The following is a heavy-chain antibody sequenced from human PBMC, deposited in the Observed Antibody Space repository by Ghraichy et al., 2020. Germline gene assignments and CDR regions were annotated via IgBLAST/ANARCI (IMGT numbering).Heavy chain of an antibody. D-gene: IGHD2-15*01. CDR2: ISSSSSYI. V-gene: IGHV3-21*01. CDR1: GFTFSSYS. Sequence: GGSLRLSCAASGFTFSSYSMNWVRQAPGKGLEWVSSISSSSSYIYYADSVKGRFTISRDNAKNSLYLQMNSLRAEDTAVYYCAREERVVAATGAFDYWGQGTLVTVSS. J-gene: IGHJ4*02. CDR3: AREERVVAATGAFDY.